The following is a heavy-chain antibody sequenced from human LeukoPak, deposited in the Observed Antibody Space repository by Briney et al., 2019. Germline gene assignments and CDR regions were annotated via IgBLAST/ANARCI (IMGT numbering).Heavy chain of an antibody. CDR3: AKDIHLDY. CDR2: ISWVGGST. J-gene: IGHJ4*02. Sequence: GGSLRLSCAPSGLTFDDYTMHWVRHAPGRGLEWVSLISWVGGSTYYADSVKGRFTISRDNSKNSLYLQMNSLRTEDTALYYCAKDIHLDYWGQGTLVTVSS. V-gene: IGHV3-43*01. CDR1: GLTFDDYT.